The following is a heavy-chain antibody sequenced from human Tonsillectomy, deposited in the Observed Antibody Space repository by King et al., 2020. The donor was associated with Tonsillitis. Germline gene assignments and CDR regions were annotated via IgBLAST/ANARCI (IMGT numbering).Heavy chain of an antibody. CDR1: GGSFSGYY. Sequence: VQLQQWGAGLLKPSEPLSLTCAVYGGSFSGYYWSWIRQPPGKGLEWIGEINHSGSTNYNPSLKSRVTISVDTSKNQFSLKLSSVTAADTAVYYCARGYDILTGYYRSYYYYMDVWGKGTTVTVSS. V-gene: IGHV4-34*01. D-gene: IGHD3-9*01. J-gene: IGHJ6*03. CDR3: ARGYDILTGYYRSYYYYMDV. CDR2: INHSGST.